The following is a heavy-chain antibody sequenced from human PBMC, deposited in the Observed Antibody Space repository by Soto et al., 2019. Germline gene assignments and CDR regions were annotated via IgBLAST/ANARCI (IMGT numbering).Heavy chain of an antibody. CDR2: IIPILGIA. CDR1: GGTFSSYT. D-gene: IGHD4-17*01. Sequence: SVKVSCKASGGTFSSYTISWVRQAPGQGLEWMGRIIPILGIANYAQKFQGRVTITADKSTSTAYMELSSLRSEDTAVYYCARDLGKPLYSTVLDYFDYWGQGTLVTVSS. V-gene: IGHV1-69*04. J-gene: IGHJ4*02. CDR3: ARDLGKPLYSTVLDYFDY.